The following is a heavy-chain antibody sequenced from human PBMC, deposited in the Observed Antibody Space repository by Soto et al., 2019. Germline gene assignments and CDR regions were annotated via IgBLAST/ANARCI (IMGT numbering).Heavy chain of an antibody. V-gene: IGHV4-4*02. D-gene: IGHD6-19*01. CDR1: GGSISSRNW. CDR3: ESRYSSGSEFDY. CDR2: IYHGGST. J-gene: IGHJ4*02. Sequence: QVQLQESGPGLVKPSGTLSLTCAVSGGSISSRNWCSWVRQPPGKGLEWMGEIYHGGSTNNNPSLKSRVTIPVDKSKNQSALNLSSVTAADAAVYYCESRYSSGSEFDYWGQGTLVTVS.